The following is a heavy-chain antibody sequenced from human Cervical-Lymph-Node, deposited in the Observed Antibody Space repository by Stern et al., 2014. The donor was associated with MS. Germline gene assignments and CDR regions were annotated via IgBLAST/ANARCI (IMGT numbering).Heavy chain of an antibody. V-gene: IGHV3-7*01. CDR1: GFTFSSYW. Sequence: EVQLVESGGGLVQPGGSLRLSCAASGFTFSSYWMRWVRQAPGKGLEWVANIKQDGSEKFYVDAVKGRFTISRDNAKNSLYLQMNSLRAEDTAVYYCARMGSSGWYEYYYYYYGMDVWGQGTTVTVSS. CDR2: IKQDGSEK. D-gene: IGHD6-19*01. CDR3: ARMGSSGWYEYYYYYYGMDV. J-gene: IGHJ6*02.